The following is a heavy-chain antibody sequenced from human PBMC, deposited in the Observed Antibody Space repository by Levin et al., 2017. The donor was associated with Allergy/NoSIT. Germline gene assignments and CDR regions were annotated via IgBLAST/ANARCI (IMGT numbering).Heavy chain of an antibody. CDR2: ISWNSGTI. CDR1: GFTFDDYV. CDR3: AKDASASAAGNNYFDY. J-gene: IGHJ4*02. D-gene: IGHD6-13*01. Sequence: GGSLRLSCAASGFTFDDYVMHWLRQAPGKGLEWVSDISWNSGTITYADSVKGRFTISRDNAKSSLFLQMNSLRTEDTALYYCAKDASASAAGNNYFDYWGQGTLVTVSS. V-gene: IGHV3-9*01.